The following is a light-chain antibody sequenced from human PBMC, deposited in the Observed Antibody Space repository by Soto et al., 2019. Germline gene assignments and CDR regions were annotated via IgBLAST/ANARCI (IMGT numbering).Light chain of an antibody. CDR1: QSLLESNAYNY. CDR2: LGS. V-gene: IGKV2-28*01. J-gene: IGKJ4*01. Sequence: DIVMTQSPLSMPVTPGQPASISCRSSQSLLESNAYNYLDWYLQKPGQSPQIXXYLGSHRASGVPDRFSGSGSGTDFTLRISRVEAEDVGVYYCMQALQTPLTFGGGTKVDIK. CDR3: MQALQTPLT.